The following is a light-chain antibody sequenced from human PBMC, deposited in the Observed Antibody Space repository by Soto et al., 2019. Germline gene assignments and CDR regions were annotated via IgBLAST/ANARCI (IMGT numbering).Light chain of an antibody. J-gene: IGLJ2*01. CDR3: GTWDSSLSAVV. CDR1: SSNIGNDY. Sequence: QSVLTQPPSVSAAPGQKVTISCSGSSSNIGNDYVSWYQHLPGTAPKLLLYDNNKRPPGIPDRFSGSKSGTSATLGITGLQTGDEADYYCGTWDSSLSAVVFGGGTKLTVL. V-gene: IGLV1-51*01. CDR2: DNN.